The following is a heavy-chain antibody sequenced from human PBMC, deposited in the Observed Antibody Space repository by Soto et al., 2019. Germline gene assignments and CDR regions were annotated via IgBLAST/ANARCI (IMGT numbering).Heavy chain of an antibody. Sequence: HPGGSLRPSCAASGLTFGQYWMHWVRQAPGQGRVWVSRISDDGTITDYADSVKGRFTVSRDNARNTHSLQMNSLRSEDTAVYFCATAVDYDFWSGTTHYGMDVWGQGTTVTVSS. CDR3: ATAVDYDFWSGTTHYGMDV. D-gene: IGHD3-3*01. CDR2: ISDDGTIT. CDR1: GLTFGQYW. V-gene: IGHV3-74*01. J-gene: IGHJ6*02.